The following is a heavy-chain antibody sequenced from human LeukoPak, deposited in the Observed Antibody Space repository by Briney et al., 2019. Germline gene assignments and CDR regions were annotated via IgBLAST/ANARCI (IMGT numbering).Heavy chain of an antibody. CDR2: IYYSGSP. CDR1: GGSISYYY. J-gene: IGHJ4*02. D-gene: IGHD4-23*01. Sequence: PSETLSLTCIVSGGSISYYYWSWIRQPPGKGLEWIGYIYYSGSPNYNPSLKSRVTISVDTSKNQFSLKLTSVTAADTAVYYCARGRYGGNSGVFDYWGQGTLVTVSS. CDR3: ARGRYGGNSGVFDY. V-gene: IGHV4-59*01.